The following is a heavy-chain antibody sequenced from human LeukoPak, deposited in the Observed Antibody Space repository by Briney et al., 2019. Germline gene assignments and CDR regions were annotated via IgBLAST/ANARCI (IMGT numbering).Heavy chain of an antibody. CDR3: ARVKDFAYSFFDL. CDR2: VYRSGNA. V-gene: IGHV4-59*01. CDR1: GGSIRQYY. Sequence: SETLSLTCTLSGGSIRQYYWSWIRQPPGKGPEWLGYVYRSGNANYNPSLKSRVTISVDTSKNHFSLNLTSVTAADTAVYYCARVKDFAYSFFDLWGRGTLVTVSS. J-gene: IGHJ2*01.